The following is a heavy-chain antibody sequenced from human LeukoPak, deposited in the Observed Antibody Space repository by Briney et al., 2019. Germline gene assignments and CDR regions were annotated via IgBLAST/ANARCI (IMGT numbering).Heavy chain of an antibody. V-gene: IGHV5-51*01. CDR3: ARLRRRDGYKIDY. J-gene: IGHJ4*02. D-gene: IGHD5-24*01. CDR1: GYSFTSYW. CDR2: IYPADSDT. Sequence: GESLKISCKGSGYSFTSYWIGWVRQMPGKGLEWMGIIYPADSDTRYSPSFQGQVTISADKSISTAYLQWSSLKVSDTAMYYCARLRRRDGYKIDYWGQGTLVTVSS.